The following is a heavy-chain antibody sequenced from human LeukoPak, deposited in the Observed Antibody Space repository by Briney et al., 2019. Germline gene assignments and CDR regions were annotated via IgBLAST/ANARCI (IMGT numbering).Heavy chain of an antibody. J-gene: IGHJ4*02. CDR1: GVSISSDDYY. CDR3: ARRLWALSYFDY. CDR2: IYYTGRT. V-gene: IGHV4-30-4*01. Sequence: PSQTLSLTCTVSGVSISSDDYYWSWIRQPPGKGLEWIGYIYYTGRTNYNPSLKSRVTISLDASKNQFSLKLSSVTAADTVVYYCARRLWALSYFDYWGQGTLVTVSS. D-gene: IGHD3-16*01.